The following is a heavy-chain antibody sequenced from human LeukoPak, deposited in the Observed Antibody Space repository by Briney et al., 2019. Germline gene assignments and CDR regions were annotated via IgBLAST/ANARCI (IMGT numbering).Heavy chain of an antibody. D-gene: IGHD1-7*01. J-gene: IGHJ4*02. V-gene: IGHV3-23*01. Sequence: GGSLRLSCAASGFTFSSYAMSWFRQVPGQELEWVSAISGSGGSTNYGDSVKGRFTISRDNSKDTLYLQMNSLRAEDTAVYYCATLPRTYGPLDYWGQGTLVTVSS. CDR3: ATLPRTYGPLDY. CDR2: ISGSGGST. CDR1: GFTFSSYA.